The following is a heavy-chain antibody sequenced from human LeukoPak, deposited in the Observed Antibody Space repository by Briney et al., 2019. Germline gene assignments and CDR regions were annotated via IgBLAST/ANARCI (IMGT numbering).Heavy chain of an antibody. V-gene: IGHV3-53*01. Sequence: PGGSLRLSCAASGFTVSSNYMSWVRQAPGKGLEWVSVIYSGGSTYYVDSVKGRFTISRDNSKNTLYLQMNSLRAEDTAVYYCARGGSITMVRGFTFDYWGQGTLVTVSS. CDR1: GFTVSSNY. CDR3: ARGGSITMVRGFTFDY. J-gene: IGHJ4*02. D-gene: IGHD3-10*01. CDR2: IYSGGST.